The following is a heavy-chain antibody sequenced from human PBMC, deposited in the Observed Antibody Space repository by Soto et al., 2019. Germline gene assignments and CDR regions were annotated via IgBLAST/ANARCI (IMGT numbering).Heavy chain of an antibody. CDR3: ARDQGSHPGD. J-gene: IGHJ4*02. CDR2: IHHSGST. Sequence: QVQLQESGPGLVRPSGTVSLTCAVSGVSISSDNWWSWVRQPPGKALEWIGEIHHSGSTNYNPSLKSRVTMSVVPSKDLFPPTPNPVTAADPALYYCARDQGSHPGDWGQGTLVSVSS. D-gene: IGHD6-13*01. V-gene: IGHV4-4*02. CDR1: GVSISSDNW.